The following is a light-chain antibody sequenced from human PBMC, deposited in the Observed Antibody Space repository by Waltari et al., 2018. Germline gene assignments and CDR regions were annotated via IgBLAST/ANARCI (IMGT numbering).Light chain of an antibody. CDR1: QSISIN. Sequence: EVVMTQSPATLSVSQGERATLSCRASQSISINMVWYQQRPGQAPRLLIYEASMRATDIPARFSGSGSGTEFTLTISSVQSEDAAVYYCQQFNDWPRTFGQRTKVEIK. J-gene: IGKJ1*01. V-gene: IGKV3-15*01. CDR2: EAS. CDR3: QQFNDWPRT.